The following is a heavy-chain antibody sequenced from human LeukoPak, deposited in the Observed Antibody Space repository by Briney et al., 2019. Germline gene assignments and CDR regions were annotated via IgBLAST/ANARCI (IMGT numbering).Heavy chain of an antibody. D-gene: IGHD3/OR15-3a*01. V-gene: IGHV1-2*02. CDR2: INPNSGGT. CDR1: GYTFTGYY. Sequence: ASVKVSCKASGYTFTGYYMHWVRQAPGQGLEWMGWINPNSGGTNYAQKFQGRATMTRDTSISTAYMELSRLRSDDTAVYYCARDSDWEVNWFDPWGQGTLVTVSS. J-gene: IGHJ5*02. CDR3: ARDSDWEVNWFDP.